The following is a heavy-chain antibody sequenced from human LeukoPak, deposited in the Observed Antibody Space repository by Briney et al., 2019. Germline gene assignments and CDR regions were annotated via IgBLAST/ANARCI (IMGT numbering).Heavy chain of an antibody. V-gene: IGHV4-4*09. Sequence: PSETLSLTCTVSGGSISSYYWSWVRQPPGKGLEWIGYIYTSGSTNYNPSLKSRVTISVDTSKNQFSLKLSSVTAADTAVYYCARQGPTYYYDSSGYYYAPGGWFDPWGQGTLVTVSS. CDR2: IYTSGST. CDR3: ARQGPTYYYDSSGYYYAPGGWFDP. J-gene: IGHJ5*02. D-gene: IGHD3-22*01. CDR1: GGSISSYY.